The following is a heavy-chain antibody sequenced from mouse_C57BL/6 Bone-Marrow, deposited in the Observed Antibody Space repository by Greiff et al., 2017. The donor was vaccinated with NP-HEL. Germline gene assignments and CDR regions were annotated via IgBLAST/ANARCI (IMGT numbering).Heavy chain of an antibody. CDR1: GYTFTSYW. J-gene: IGHJ3*01. Sequence: QVQLQQPGAELVKPGASVKLSCKASGYTFTSYWMHWVKQRPGQGLEWIGMIHPTSGSTNYNEKFKSKATLTVDKSSSTAYMQLSSLTSEDSAVYYCARWDGNYLAWFAYWGQGTLVTVSA. V-gene: IGHV1-64*01. CDR2: IHPTSGST. D-gene: IGHD2-1*01. CDR3: ARWDGNYLAWFAY.